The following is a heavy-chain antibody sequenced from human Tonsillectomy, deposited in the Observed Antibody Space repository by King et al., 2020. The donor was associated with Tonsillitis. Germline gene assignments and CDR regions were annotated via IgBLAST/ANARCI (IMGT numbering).Heavy chain of an antibody. CDR1: GDSVSSTNY. V-gene: IGHV4-4*02. J-gene: IGHJ4*02. CDR3: AGGAGTPFFDY. Sequence: QLQESGPGLLKPSGTLSLTCAVSGDSVSSTNYWSWIRQSPEKGLEWIGEISHSGSTNYNPSLQSRVTLSVDKSKNQFSLKLFSVTAADTAVYYCAGGAGTPFFDYWGQGTLVTVSS. CDR2: ISHSGST. D-gene: IGHD6-19*01.